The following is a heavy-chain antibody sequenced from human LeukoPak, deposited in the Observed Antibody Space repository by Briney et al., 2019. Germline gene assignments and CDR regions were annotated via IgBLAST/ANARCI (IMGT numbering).Heavy chain of an antibody. D-gene: IGHD1-26*01. V-gene: IGHV4-59*08. CDR1: GGSISSYY. CDR3: ARSEGVGATQYFDY. CDR2: IYYSGST. J-gene: IGHJ4*02. Sequence: TTSETLSLTCTVSGGSISSYYWSWIRQPPGKGLEWIGYIYYSGSTNYSPSLKSRVTISVDTSKNQFSLKLSSVTAADTAVYYCARSEGVGATQYFDYWGQGTLVTVSS.